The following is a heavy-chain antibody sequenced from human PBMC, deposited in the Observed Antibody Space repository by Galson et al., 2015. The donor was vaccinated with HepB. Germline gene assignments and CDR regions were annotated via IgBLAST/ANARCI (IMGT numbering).Heavy chain of an antibody. J-gene: IGHJ4*02. V-gene: IGHV3-23*01. D-gene: IGHD3-22*01. Sequence: SLRLSCAASGFTFTSYAMSWVRQTSGKGLEWVSGISGSGGSTYYADSVKGRFAIFRDNSKRTLDLQMDSLRPEDTAVYYCAKGTGYYDSGGHYYWGQGSLVTVSS. CDR3: AKGTGYYDSGGHYY. CDR2: ISGSGGST. CDR1: GFTFTSYA.